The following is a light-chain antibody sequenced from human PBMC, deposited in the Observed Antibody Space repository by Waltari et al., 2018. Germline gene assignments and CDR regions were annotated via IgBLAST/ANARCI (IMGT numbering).Light chain of an antibody. V-gene: IGLV2-14*01. CDR3: SSYTSSTTSYV. CDR1: STAVGGYDY. CDR2: DVS. J-gene: IGLJ1*01. Sequence: QPALPQPASVSGSPGQSITISCTGTSTAVGGYDYVSWYQQHPGKAPRLMIFDVSKRPSGVSNRFSGSKSGNTASLSISGLQAEDEADYYCSSYTSSTTSYVFGTGTKVTVL.